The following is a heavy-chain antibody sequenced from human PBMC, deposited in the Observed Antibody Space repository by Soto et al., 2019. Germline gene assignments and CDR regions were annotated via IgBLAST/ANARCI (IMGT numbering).Heavy chain of an antibody. CDR3: ARVFYYDSSGYYYSPTFDY. CDR1: GGSISSGGYY. D-gene: IGHD3-22*01. Sequence: SETLSLTCTVSGGSISSGGYYWSWIRQHPGKGLEWIGYIYYSGSTYYNPSLKSRVTISVDTSKNQFSLKLSSVTAADTAVYYCARVFYYDSSGYYYSPTFDYWGQGTLVTVSS. J-gene: IGHJ4*02. CDR2: IYYSGST. V-gene: IGHV4-31*03.